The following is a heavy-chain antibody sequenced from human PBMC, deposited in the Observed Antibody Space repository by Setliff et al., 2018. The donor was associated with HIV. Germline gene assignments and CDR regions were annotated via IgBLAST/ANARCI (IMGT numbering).Heavy chain of an antibody. J-gene: IGHJ4*02. CDR2: ISSSGGTI. CDR3: ARAFSGYYFDY. D-gene: IGHD3-3*01. Sequence: GGSLRLSCGASGFTFDNYTMHWVRQAPGKGLEWVSYISSSGGTIYYADSVKGRFTISRDNAKKSLYLQMNSLRADDTAVYYCARAFSGYYFDYWGQGTLVTVSS. CDR1: GFTFDNYT. V-gene: IGHV3-48*03.